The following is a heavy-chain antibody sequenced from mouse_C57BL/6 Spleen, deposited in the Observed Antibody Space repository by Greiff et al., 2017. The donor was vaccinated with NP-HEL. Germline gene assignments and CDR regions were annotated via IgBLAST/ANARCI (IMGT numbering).Heavy chain of an antibody. CDR3: ATITTVVGRAMDY. V-gene: IGHV1-55*01. J-gene: IGHJ4*01. CDR1: GYTFTSYW. Sequence: QVQLQQPGAELVKPGASVKMSCKASGYTFTSYWITWVKQRPGQGLEWIGDIYPGSGSTNYNEKFKSKATLTVDTSSSTAYMQLSSLTSEDSAVYYCATITTVVGRAMDYWGQGTSVTVSS. CDR2: IYPGSGST. D-gene: IGHD1-1*01.